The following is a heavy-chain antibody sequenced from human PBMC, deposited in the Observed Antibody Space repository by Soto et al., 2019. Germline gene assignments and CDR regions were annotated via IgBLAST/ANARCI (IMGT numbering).Heavy chain of an antibody. CDR2: ISSSSSTI. D-gene: IGHD3-3*01. CDR3: ARVNSYDFWSGFSLEDY. CDR1: GFTFSSYS. Sequence: EVQLVESGGGLVQPGGSLRLSCAASGFTFSSYSMNWVRQAPGKGLEWVSYISSSSSTIYYADSVKGRFTISRDNAKNSLYLPMNSLRDEDTAVYYSARVNSYDFWSGFSLEDYWGQGTLVTVSS. J-gene: IGHJ4*02. V-gene: IGHV3-48*02.